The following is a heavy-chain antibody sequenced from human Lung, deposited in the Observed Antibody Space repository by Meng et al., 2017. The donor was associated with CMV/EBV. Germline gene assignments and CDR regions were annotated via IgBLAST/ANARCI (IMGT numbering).Heavy chain of an antibody. CDR2: INPKSGGT. Sequence: SXEVSCKASGYTFIDYYMHWVRQAPGQGLEWVGWINPKSGGTHYAQSFQGRVTITRDTSINTVYVEISSLKSDDTAVYYCTSAPGDYWGQGTLVTVSS. CDR3: TSAPGDY. D-gene: IGHD1-14*01. CDR1: GYTFIDYY. J-gene: IGHJ4*03. V-gene: IGHV1-2*02.